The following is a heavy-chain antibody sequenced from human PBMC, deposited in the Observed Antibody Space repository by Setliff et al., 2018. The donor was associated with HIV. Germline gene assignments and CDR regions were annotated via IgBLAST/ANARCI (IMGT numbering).Heavy chain of an antibody. Sequence: SETLSLTCTVSGGSISSSYWSWIRQPPGKGLEWIGYIYYSGSTNYNPSLKSRVTISVDTSKNQFSLKPSSVTAADTAVYYCARARTPYYYDSSAYYFNYYYMDVWGKGTTVTVSS. J-gene: IGHJ6*03. V-gene: IGHV4-59*01. D-gene: IGHD3-22*01. CDR1: GGSISSSY. CDR3: ARARTPYYYDSSAYYFNYYYMDV. CDR2: IYYSGST.